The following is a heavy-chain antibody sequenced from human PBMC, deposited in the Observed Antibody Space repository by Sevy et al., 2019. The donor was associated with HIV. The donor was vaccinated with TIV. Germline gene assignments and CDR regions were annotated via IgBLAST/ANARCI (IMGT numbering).Heavy chain of an antibody. CDR1: GGSISSGGYY. CDR3: ARGGHYYGSESYYTALDY. CDR2: IYYSGST. V-gene: IGHV4-31*03. J-gene: IGHJ4*02. Sequence: SETLSLTCTVSGGSISSGGYYWSWIRQHPGKGLEWIGYIYYSGSTYYNPSLKSRVTISADTSKNQFSLKLSSVTVADTAVYYCARGGHYYGSESYYTALDYWGQGTLVTVSS. D-gene: IGHD3-10*01.